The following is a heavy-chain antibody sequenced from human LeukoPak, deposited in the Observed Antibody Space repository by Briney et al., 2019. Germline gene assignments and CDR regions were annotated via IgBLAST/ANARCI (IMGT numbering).Heavy chain of an antibody. CDR3: ARLYYGGITYYYYYMDV. CDR2: IYHSGST. V-gene: IGHV4-38-2*01. CDR1: GYSISSGYY. Sequence: SETLSLTCAVSGYSISSGYYWGWIRQPPGKGLEWIGSIYHSGSTYYNPSLKSRVTISVDASKNQFSLKLSSVTAADTAVYYCARLYYGGITYYYYYMDVWGKGTTVTVSS. D-gene: IGHD4-23*01. J-gene: IGHJ6*03.